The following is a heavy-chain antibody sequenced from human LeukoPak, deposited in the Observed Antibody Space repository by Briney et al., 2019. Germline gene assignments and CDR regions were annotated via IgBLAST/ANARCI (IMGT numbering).Heavy chain of an antibody. V-gene: IGHV4-4*07. D-gene: IGHD3-22*01. J-gene: IGHJ3*02. CDR3: ARDGNLITMIVVVKGFDAFDI. CDR1: GGSISSYY. CDR2: IYTSGST. Sequence: SETLSLTCTVSGGSISSYYWSWIRQPAGKGLEWIGRIYTSGSTNYNPSLKSRVTMSVDTSKNQFSLKLSSVTAADTAVYYCARDGNLITMIVVVKGFDAFDIWGQGTMVTVSS.